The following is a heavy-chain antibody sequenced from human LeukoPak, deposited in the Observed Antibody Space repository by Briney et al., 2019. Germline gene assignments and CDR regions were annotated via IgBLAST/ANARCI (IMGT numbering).Heavy chain of an antibody. D-gene: IGHD3-3*01. CDR3: ARQPIWSGYRSTWFDP. Sequence: SVKVSCKAFVGTLSSYAISWVRQAPGQGLEWMGRIIPIFGTANYAQKFQGRVTIPTDESTSTAYMELSSLRSEDTAVYYCARQPIWSGYRSTWFDPWGQGTLVTVSS. CDR1: VGTLSSYA. J-gene: IGHJ5*02. CDR2: IIPIFGTA. V-gene: IGHV1-69*05.